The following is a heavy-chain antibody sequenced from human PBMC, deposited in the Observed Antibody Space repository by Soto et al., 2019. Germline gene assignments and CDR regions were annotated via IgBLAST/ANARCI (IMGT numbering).Heavy chain of an antibody. CDR3: ARSPRSSPYFDY. CDR2: IYPGEHET. D-gene: IGHD6-13*01. V-gene: IGHV5-51*01. CDR1: GYTFSNFW. J-gene: IGHJ4*02. Sequence: GESLKISCPCSGYTFSNFWIGWVRQLPGKGLEGKGIIYPGEHETRYSPSFHGKVTISADKSINTAYLQWNSLEASDTAFYFCARSPRSSPYFDYWGQGALVTVSS.